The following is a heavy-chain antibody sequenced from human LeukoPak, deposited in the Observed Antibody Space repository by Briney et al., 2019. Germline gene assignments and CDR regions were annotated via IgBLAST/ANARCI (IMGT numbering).Heavy chain of an antibody. CDR3: ASGGSYPIYYYYGMDV. CDR1: GYTFTSYA. Sequence: ASVKVSCKASGYTFTSYAMHWVRQAPGQRLEWMGWINAGNGNTKYSQKFQGRVTITRDTSASTAYMELSSLRSEDTVVYYCASGGSYPIYYYYGMDVWGQGTTVTVSS. CDR2: INAGNGNT. D-gene: IGHD1-26*01. J-gene: IGHJ6*02. V-gene: IGHV1-3*01.